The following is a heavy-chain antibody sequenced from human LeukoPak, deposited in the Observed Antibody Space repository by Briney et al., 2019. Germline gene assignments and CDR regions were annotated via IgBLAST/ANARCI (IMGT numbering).Heavy chain of an antibody. CDR3: VKEQGSGYYRTADY. CDR2: ITYDGETR. V-gene: IGHV3-30*18. CDR1: GFTFSNCG. Sequence: PGGSLRLSCAASGFTFSNCGMHWVRQAPGKGLEWVGVITYDGETRYFEDSVKGRFTISRDTSKSTLYLQMNGLGAEDTAVYYCVKEQGSGYYRTADYWGQGTLVTVSS. D-gene: IGHD3-10*01. J-gene: IGHJ4*02.